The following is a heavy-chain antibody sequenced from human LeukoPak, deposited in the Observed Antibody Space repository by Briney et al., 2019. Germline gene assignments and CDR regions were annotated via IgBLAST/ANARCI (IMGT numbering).Heavy chain of an antibody. CDR1: GFTFSDYS. J-gene: IGHJ3*02. V-gene: IGHV3-21*01. D-gene: IGHD6-19*01. CDR3: ARGKVAVAATDDAFEI. CDR2: ISGSGSYI. Sequence: GGSLRLSCAASGFTFSDYSMNWVRQTPSKGLEWVSCISGSGSYIYYADSVKGRFTISRDNARKSLFLQMNSLRAEDTAVYYCARGKVAVAATDDAFEIWGQGTMVTVSS.